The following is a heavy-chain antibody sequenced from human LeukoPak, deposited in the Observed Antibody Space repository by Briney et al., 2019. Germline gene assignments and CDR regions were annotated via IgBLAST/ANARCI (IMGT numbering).Heavy chain of an antibody. Sequence: SETLSLTCTVSGGSISSYYWSWIRQPAGEGMEWIGRIYTSGSTNYNPSLKSRVTMSVDTSKNQFSLKLSSVTAADTAVYYCATTVRFLERIDALDIWGQGTMVTVSS. V-gene: IGHV4-4*07. D-gene: IGHD3-3*01. CDR2: IYTSGST. CDR3: ATTVRFLERIDALDI. J-gene: IGHJ3*02. CDR1: GGSISSYY.